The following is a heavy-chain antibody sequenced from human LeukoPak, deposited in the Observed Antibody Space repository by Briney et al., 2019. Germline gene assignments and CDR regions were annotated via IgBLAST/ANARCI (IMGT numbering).Heavy chain of an antibody. V-gene: IGHV1-8*03. CDR1: GYTFTSYD. CDR2: MNPNSGNT. Sequence: ASVKVSCKASGYTFTSYDINWVRQATGQGLEWMGWMNPNSGNTDYAQKFQGRVTITRKTSLSTAYMELSTRRSEDTAVYYCARSSPILEWFPGRYYYMDVWGKGTTVTVSS. J-gene: IGHJ6*03. D-gene: IGHD3-3*01. CDR3: ARSSPILEWFPGRYYYMDV.